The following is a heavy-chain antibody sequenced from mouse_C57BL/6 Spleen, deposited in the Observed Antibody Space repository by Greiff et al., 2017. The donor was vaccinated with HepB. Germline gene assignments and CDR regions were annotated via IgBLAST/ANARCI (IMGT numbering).Heavy chain of an antibody. D-gene: IGHD2-4*01. CDR3: ARNSDYDEVWFAY. V-gene: IGHV2-2*01. Sequence: VQLQQSGPGLVQPSQSLSITCTVSGFSLTSYGVHWVRQSPGKGLEWLGVIWSGGSTDYNAAFISRLSISKDNSKSQVFFKMNSLQADDIAIYYCARNSDYDEVWFAYWGQGTLVTVSA. CDR1: GFSLTSYG. J-gene: IGHJ3*01. CDR2: IWSGGST.